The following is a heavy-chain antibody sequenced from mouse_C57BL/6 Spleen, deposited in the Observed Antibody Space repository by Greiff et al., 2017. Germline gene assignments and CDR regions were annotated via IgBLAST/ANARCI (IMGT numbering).Heavy chain of an antibody. Sequence: EVQLVESGGGLVQPGGSLKLSCAASGFTFSDYYMYWVRQTPEKRLEWVAYISNGGGSTYYPDTVKGRFTISRDNAKNTLYLQMSRLKSEDTAMYYCARLAYYSSYAMDYWGQGTSVTVSS. D-gene: IGHD2-12*01. J-gene: IGHJ4*01. CDR2: ISNGGGST. CDR3: ARLAYYSSYAMDY. V-gene: IGHV5-12*01. CDR1: GFTFSDYY.